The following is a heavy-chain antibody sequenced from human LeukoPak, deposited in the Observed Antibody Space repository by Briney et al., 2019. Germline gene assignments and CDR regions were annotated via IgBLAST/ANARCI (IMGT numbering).Heavy chain of an antibody. D-gene: IGHD6-25*01. J-gene: IGHJ4*02. CDR2: IYYSGST. CDR1: GGSISSGSYY. CDR3: ARVSGHRFTTAADY. Sequence: PSETLSLTCTVSGGSISSGSYYWSWIRQPPGKGLEWIGYIYYSGSTNYNPSLKSRVTISVDTSKNQFSLKLSSVTAADTAVYYCARVSGHRFTTAADYWGQGTLVTVSS. V-gene: IGHV4-61*01.